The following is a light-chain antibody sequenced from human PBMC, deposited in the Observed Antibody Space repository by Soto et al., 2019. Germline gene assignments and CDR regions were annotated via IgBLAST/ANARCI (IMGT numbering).Light chain of an antibody. Sequence: DIVMTQSPDSLAVSLGERATINCKSSQSVLYNSNNKNYLAWYQQKPGQPPKLLIYWASTRESGVPDRVSGSGSGTDFPLAISSLQAEDVAVYYCQQYYSTPFTVGGETKVDSK. CDR2: WAS. V-gene: IGKV4-1*01. CDR3: QQYYSTPFT. CDR1: QSVLYNSNNKNY. J-gene: IGKJ4*01.